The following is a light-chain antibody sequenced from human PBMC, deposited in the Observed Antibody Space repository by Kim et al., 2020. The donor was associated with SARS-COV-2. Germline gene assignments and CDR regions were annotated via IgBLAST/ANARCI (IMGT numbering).Light chain of an antibody. CDR3: QQDGNWPPST. CDR2: DAS. CDR1: QRVSNK. Sequence: DILMTQSPATLSVSPGERATLSCRASQRVSNKLAWYQQKPGQAPRLLIYDASTRATGIPARFSGSGSGTEFILTVSSLQSEEFAVYYRQQDGNWPPSTVGQGTRRGIK. J-gene: IGKJ5*01. V-gene: IGKV3-15*01.